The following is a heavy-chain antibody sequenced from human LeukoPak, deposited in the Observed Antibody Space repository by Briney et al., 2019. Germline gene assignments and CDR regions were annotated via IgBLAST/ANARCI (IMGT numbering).Heavy chain of an antibody. Sequence: ASVKVSCKASGYTFTSYDINWVRQATGQGLEWMGWMNPNSGNTGYAQKFQGRVTITRNTSISTAYMELSSLRSEDTAVYYCARILYYYDSSGYCLGYWGQGTLVTVSS. D-gene: IGHD3-22*01. CDR2: MNPNSGNT. CDR3: ARILYYYDSSGYCLGY. V-gene: IGHV1-8*03. J-gene: IGHJ4*02. CDR1: GYTFTSYD.